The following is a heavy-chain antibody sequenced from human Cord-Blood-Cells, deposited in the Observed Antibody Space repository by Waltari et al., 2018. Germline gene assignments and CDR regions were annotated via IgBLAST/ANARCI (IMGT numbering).Heavy chain of an antibody. J-gene: IGHJ3*02. CDR3: ASAPTGYDAFDI. Sequence: QVQLVQSGAEVKKPAASVKVSCKASGYTFTGYYLHCVQQAPGQGLEWMGWINPNSGDTNYAQKFHGRVPISRDTSISTAYRERSRLRSDDTAVYYCASAPTGYDAFDIWGQGTMVTVSS. CDR1: GYTFTGYY. CDR2: INPNSGDT. V-gene: IGHV1-2*02. D-gene: IGHD1-1*01.